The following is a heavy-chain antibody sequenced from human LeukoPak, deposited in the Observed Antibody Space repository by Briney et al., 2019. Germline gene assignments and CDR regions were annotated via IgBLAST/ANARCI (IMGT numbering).Heavy chain of an antibody. D-gene: IGHD5-18*01. J-gene: IGHJ4*02. Sequence: SETLSLTCAVYGGSFSGYYWSWIRQPPGKGLEWIGEINHSGSTNYNPSLKSRVTISVDTSKNQFSLKLSSVTAADTAVYYCARAEDSYGSLYFDYWGQGTLVTVSS. CDR3: ARAEDSYGSLYFDY. CDR1: GGSFSGYY. CDR2: INHSGST. V-gene: IGHV4-34*01.